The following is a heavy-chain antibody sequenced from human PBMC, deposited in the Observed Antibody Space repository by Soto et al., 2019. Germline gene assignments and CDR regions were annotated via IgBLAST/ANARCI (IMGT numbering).Heavy chain of an antibody. CDR3: AHSRNTVTNDY. Sequence: QITLKASGPTLVKPTQTLTLTCAFSGFPLSTSGVGVGWLRQPPGKALDWLALIYWDDDKRYSPSLKSRLTITKDTSKHQVVLTMTNMDPVDTATYYCAHSRNTVTNDYWGQGTLVPVSS. V-gene: IGHV2-5*02. J-gene: IGHJ4*02. D-gene: IGHD4-17*01. CDR1: GFPLSTSGVG. CDR2: IYWDDDK.